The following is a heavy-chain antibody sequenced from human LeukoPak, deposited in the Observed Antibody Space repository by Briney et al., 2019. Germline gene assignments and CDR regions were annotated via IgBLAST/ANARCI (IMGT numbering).Heavy chain of an antibody. V-gene: IGHV4-30-2*01. CDR2: ISHSGST. Sequence: PSETLSLTCTVSGGSISSGTYYWSWIRQTPGKGLEWIGYISHSGSTYYNPSLKSRVTMSVDTSKNQFSLKLSSVTAADTAVYYCASLALEAFDIWGQGTMVTVSS. CDR3: ASLALEAFDI. CDR1: GGSISSGTYY. J-gene: IGHJ3*02.